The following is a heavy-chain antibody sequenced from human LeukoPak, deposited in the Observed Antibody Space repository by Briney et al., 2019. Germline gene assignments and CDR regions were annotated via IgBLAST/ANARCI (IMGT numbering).Heavy chain of an antibody. D-gene: IGHD1-1*01. CDR3: ARMELEPPSFYYYYGMDV. J-gene: IGHJ6*02. Sequence: TGGSLRLSCAASGFTFSSYWMHWVRQAPGKGLVWVSRINSDGSSTNYADSVKGRFTISRDNSKNTLYLQMNSLRAEDTAVYYCARMELEPPSFYYYYGMDVWGQGTTVTVSS. CDR2: INSDGSST. V-gene: IGHV3-74*01. CDR1: GFTFSSYW.